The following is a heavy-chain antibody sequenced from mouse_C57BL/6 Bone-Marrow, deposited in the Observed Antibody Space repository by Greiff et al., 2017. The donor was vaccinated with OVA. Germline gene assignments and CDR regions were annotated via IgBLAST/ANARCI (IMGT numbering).Heavy chain of an antibody. V-gene: IGHV5-9-1*02. D-gene: IGHD1-1*01. CDR1: GFTFSSYA. CDR3: TRAHYYGSSYYYAMDY. Sequence: EVQLVESGEGLVKPGGSLKLSCAASGFTFSSYAMSWVRQTPEKRLEWVAYISSGGDYIYYADTVKGRFTISRDNARNTLYLQMSSLKSEDTAMYYCTRAHYYGSSYYYAMDYWGQGTSVTVSS. CDR2: ISSGGDYI. J-gene: IGHJ4*01.